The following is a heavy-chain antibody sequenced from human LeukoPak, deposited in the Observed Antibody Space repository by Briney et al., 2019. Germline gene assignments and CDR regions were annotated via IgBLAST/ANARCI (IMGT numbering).Heavy chain of an antibody. CDR1: GFTFSSYG. CDR3: AKDLEYYDSGSYYSPLDY. J-gene: IGHJ4*02. CDR2: IRYDGSNK. Sequence: GVLRLSCAASGFTFSSYGMHWVRQAPGKGLEWVAFIRYDGSNKYYADSVKGRFTISRDSSKNTLYLQMNSLRAEDTAVYYCAKDLEYYDSGSYYSPLDYWGQGTLVTVSS. V-gene: IGHV3-30*02. D-gene: IGHD3-10*01.